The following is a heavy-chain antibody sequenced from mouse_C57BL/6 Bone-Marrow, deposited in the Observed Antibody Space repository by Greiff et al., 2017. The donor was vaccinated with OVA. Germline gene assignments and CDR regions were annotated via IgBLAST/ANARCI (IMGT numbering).Heavy chain of an antibody. CDR2: IDPENGDT. Sequence: EVQLQQSGAELVRPGASVKLSCTASGFNIKDDYMHWVKQRPEQGLEWIGWIDPENGDTEYASKFQGKATITADTSSNTAYLQLSSLTSKDTAVYYCTTEGIFLDYWGQGTTLTVSS. CDR1: GFNIKDDY. CDR3: TTEGIFLDY. V-gene: IGHV14-4*01. J-gene: IGHJ2*01.